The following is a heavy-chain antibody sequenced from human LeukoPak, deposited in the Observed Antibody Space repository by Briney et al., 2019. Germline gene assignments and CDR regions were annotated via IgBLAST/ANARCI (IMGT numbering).Heavy chain of an antibody. J-gene: IGHJ4*02. CDR3: TKEMADRREAFDY. D-gene: IGHD6-6*01. Sequence: AGGSMRLSCAASGFTFSNYGIHWVRQAPGKGLEWVAFVRYDGSNKYYADSVKGRFTISRDNSKNTLYLQMNRLGAEDTAVYYCTKEMADRREAFDYWGQGTLATVST. V-gene: IGHV3-30*02. CDR1: GFTFSNYG. CDR2: VRYDGSNK.